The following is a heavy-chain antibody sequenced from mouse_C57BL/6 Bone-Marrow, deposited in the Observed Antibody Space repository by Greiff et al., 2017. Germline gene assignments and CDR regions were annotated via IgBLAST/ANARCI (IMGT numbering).Heavy chain of an antibody. CDR1: GFNIKDYY. J-gene: IGHJ2*01. V-gene: IGHV14-1*01. D-gene: IGHD2-3*01. CDR3: TTSWLLQVYYFDY. CDR2: IDPEDSDT. Sequence: VQLQQSGAELVRPGASVKLSCTASGFNIKDYYMHWVKQRPEQGLEWIGRIDPEDSDTEYAPKFQGKATMTADTSSNTAYLQLSSLTSEDSAVYYFTTSWLLQVYYFDYWGQGTTLTVSS.